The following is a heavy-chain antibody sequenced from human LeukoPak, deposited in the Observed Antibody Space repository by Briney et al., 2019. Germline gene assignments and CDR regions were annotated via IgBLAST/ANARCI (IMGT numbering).Heavy chain of an antibody. CDR1: GGSLNTPNYY. D-gene: IGHD6-19*01. CDR3: ARRAGGSGWYYFDY. V-gene: IGHV4-39*07. CDR2: INHSGST. Sequence: RTSETLSLTCTVSGGSLNTPNYYWGWIRQPPGKGLEWIGEINHSGSTNYNPSLKSRVTISVDTSKNQFSLKLSSVTAADTAVYYCARRAGGSGWYYFDYWGQGTLVTVSS. J-gene: IGHJ4*02.